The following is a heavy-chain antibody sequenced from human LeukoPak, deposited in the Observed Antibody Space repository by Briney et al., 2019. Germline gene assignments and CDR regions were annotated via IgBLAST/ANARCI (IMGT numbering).Heavy chain of an antibody. CDR3: TRVAMYYDFWSGTFRYYYYMDV. J-gene: IGHJ6*03. D-gene: IGHD3-3*01. CDR1: GYTFTSYG. V-gene: IGHV1-18*01. Sequence: ASVKVSCKASGYTFTSYGISWVRQAPGQGLEWMGWISAYNGNTNYAQKLQGRVTMTTDTSTSTAYMELRSLRSDDTAVYYCTRVAMYYDFWSGTFRYYYYMDVWGKGTTVTVSS. CDR2: ISAYNGNT.